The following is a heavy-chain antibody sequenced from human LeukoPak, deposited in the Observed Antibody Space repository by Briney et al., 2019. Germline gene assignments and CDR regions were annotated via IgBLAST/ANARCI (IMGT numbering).Heavy chain of an antibody. CDR2: ISSSSSAR. CDR3: ARMSGSRLPGY. V-gene: IGHV3-48*01. CDR1: GFTFSNHS. J-gene: IGHJ4*02. D-gene: IGHD3-3*01. Sequence: PGGSLRLSCTASGFTFSNHSMNWVRRAPGKGLEWVSYISSSSSARYYAGSVKGRFTISRDDASNSLYLQMNSLRAEDTAIYYCARMSGSRLPGYWGQGALVTVSS.